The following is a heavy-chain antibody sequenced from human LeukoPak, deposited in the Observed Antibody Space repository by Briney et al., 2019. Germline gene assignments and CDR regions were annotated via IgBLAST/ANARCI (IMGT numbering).Heavy chain of an antibody. CDR3: ARGGFHDSSGYYYSPFDY. V-gene: IGHV4-30-4*01. CDR1: GGSISSGDYY. D-gene: IGHD3-22*01. Sequence: SETLSLTCTVSGGSISSGDYYWSWIRQPPGKGLGWIGNIYYSGSTYYNPSLKSRVTISVDTSKNQFSLKLSSVTAADTAVYYCARGGFHDSSGYYYSPFDYWGQGTLVTVSS. J-gene: IGHJ4*02. CDR2: IYYSGST.